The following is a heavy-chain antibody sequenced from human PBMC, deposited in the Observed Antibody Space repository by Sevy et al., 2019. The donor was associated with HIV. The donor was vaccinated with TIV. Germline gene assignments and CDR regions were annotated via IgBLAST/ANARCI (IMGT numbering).Heavy chain of an antibody. D-gene: IGHD5-18*01. Sequence: GGSLRLSCAASGFTFSSYAMSWVRQAPGKGLEWVSAISGSGGSTYYADSVKGRFTISRDHSKNTLYLQMNRLRDEDTAMYYCARAGREDSDTLGHDQWGQGTLVTVSS. CDR3: ARAGREDSDTLGHDQ. J-gene: IGHJ4*02. V-gene: IGHV3-23*01. CDR1: GFTFSSYA. CDR2: ISGSGGST.